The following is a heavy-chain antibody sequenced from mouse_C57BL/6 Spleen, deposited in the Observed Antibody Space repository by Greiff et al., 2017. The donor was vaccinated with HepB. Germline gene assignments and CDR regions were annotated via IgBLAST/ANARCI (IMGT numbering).Heavy chain of an antibody. Sequence: QVHVKQPGAELVKPGASVKLSCKASGYTFTSYWMHWVKQRPGQGLEWIGMIHPNSGSTNYNEKFKSKATLTVDKSSSTAYMQLSSLTSEDSAVYYCASLDSSGYLDYWGQGTTLTVSS. CDR1: GYTFTSYW. V-gene: IGHV1-64*01. CDR2: IHPNSGST. CDR3: ASLDSSGYLDY. J-gene: IGHJ2*01. D-gene: IGHD3-2*02.